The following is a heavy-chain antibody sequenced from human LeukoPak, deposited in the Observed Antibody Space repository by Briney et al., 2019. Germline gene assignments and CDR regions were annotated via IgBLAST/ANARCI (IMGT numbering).Heavy chain of an antibody. CDR2: MSYDGSNK. V-gene: IGHV3-30*18. Sequence: GGSLRLSCAASGFTFSSYGMHWVRQAPGKGLEWVAVMSYDGSNKYYADSVKGRFTISRDNSKNTLYLQMNSLRAEDTAVYYCAKDRHMNYWGQGTLVTVSS. D-gene: IGHD2-21*01. J-gene: IGHJ4*02. CDR1: GFTFSSYG. CDR3: AKDRHMNY.